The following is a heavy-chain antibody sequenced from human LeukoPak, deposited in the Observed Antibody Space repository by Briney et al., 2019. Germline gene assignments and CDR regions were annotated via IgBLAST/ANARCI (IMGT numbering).Heavy chain of an antibody. CDR2: INPNSGGT. CDR1: GYTFTGYY. D-gene: IGHD5-24*01. J-gene: IGHJ3*02. Sequence: ASVKVSCKASGYTFTGYYMHWVRQAPGQGLEWMGWINPNSGGTNYAQKFQGRVTMTRDTSISAAYMELSRLRSDDTAVYYCARAGWLQDAFDIWGQGTMVTVSS. CDR3: ARAGWLQDAFDI. V-gene: IGHV1-2*02.